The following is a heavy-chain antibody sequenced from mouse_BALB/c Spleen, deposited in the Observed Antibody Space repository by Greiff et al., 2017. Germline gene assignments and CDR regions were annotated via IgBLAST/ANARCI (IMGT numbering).Heavy chain of an antibody. CDR3: NAWGGNYFPFDY. Sequence: VQLQQSGAELVRPGASVKLSCTASGFNIKDYYMHWVKQRPEQGLEWIGWIDPENGDTEYAPKFQGKATMTADTSSNTAYLQLSSLTSVDTAVYDCNAWGGNYFPFDYWGQGTTLTVSS. CDR1: GFNIKDYY. D-gene: IGHD2-1*01. CDR2: IDPENGDT. J-gene: IGHJ2*01. V-gene: IGHV14-4*02.